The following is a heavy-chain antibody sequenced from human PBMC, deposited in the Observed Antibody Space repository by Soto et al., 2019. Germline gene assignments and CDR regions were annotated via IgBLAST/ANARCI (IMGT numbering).Heavy chain of an antibody. Sequence: PGGSLRLSCAASGFTFSSYGMHWVRQAPGKGLEWVAVISYDGSNKYYADSVKGRFTISRDNSKNTLYLQMNSLRAEDTAVYYCAKAGTYYYDSSGYSYYYYGMDVWGQGTTVTVSS. J-gene: IGHJ6*02. CDR3: AKAGTYYYDSSGYSYYYYGMDV. D-gene: IGHD3-22*01. CDR2: ISYDGSNK. CDR1: GFTFSSYG. V-gene: IGHV3-30*18.